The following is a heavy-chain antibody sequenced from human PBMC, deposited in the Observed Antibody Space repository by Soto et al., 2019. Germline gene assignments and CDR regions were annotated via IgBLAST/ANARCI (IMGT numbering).Heavy chain of an antibody. Sequence: SETLSLTCSVSGVSLTSGTYYWSWIRQHPGKGLEWIGYIFYSGSTDYNPSLKSRVNISVDTSKNQFSLKLSSVTAADTAVYYCASTEGLFDYWGQGTLVTVSS. CDR1: GVSLTSGTYY. J-gene: IGHJ4*02. D-gene: IGHD3-16*01. V-gene: IGHV4-31*03. CDR3: ASTEGLFDY. CDR2: IFYSGST.